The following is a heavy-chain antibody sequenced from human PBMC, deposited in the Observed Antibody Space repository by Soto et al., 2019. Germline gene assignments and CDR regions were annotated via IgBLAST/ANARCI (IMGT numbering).Heavy chain of an antibody. D-gene: IGHD2-2*01. Sequence: EVQLLESGGGLVQPGGSLRLSCAASGFTVSSNYMSWVRQAPGKGLEWVSVIYSGGSTYYADSVKGRFTISRDNSKNTLYLQMNSLRAEDTAVYYCARGRTSPRRCGMDVWGQGTTVTVSS. CDR2: IYSGGST. CDR3: ARGRTSPRRCGMDV. CDR1: GFTVSSNY. V-gene: IGHV3-53*01. J-gene: IGHJ6*02.